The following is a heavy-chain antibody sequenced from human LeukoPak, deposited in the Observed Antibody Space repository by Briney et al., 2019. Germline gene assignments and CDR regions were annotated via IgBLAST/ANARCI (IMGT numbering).Heavy chain of an antibody. CDR1: GGSISSYY. CDR2: IYYSGST. Sequence: SETLSLTCTVSGGSISSYYWSWIRQPPGKGLEWLGYIYYSGSTNYNPSFKSRVTISVDTSKNQFSLKLSSVTAADTAVYYCARSPDDILTGYFDYWGQGTLVTVSS. J-gene: IGHJ4*02. D-gene: IGHD3-9*01. V-gene: IGHV4-59*01. CDR3: ARSPDDILTGYFDY.